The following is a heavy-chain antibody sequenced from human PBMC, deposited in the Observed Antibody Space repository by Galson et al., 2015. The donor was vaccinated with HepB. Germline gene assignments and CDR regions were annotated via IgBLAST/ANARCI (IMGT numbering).Heavy chain of an antibody. J-gene: IGHJ6*02. D-gene: IGHD3-3*01. V-gene: IGHV4-39*01. Sequence: ETLSLTCTVSGGSITRSSYYWDWIRQPPGKGLEWIGTIYYSGSTYYNPSLKSRVTISVDTSKNQSSLKLSSVTAADTAVYYCARHEERRDDFWSGYHRYYYGMDVWGQGTTVTVSS. CDR2: IYYSGST. CDR3: ARHEERRDDFWSGYHRYYYGMDV. CDR1: GGSITRSSYY.